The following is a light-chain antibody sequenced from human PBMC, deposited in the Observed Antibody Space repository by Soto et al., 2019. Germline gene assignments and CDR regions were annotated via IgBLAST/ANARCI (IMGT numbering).Light chain of an antibody. V-gene: IGLV2-23*01. CDR2: EGS. CDR1: SRDVGNYNL. CDR3: CSYAGSSTFV. J-gene: IGLJ1*01. Sequence: QSVLTQPASVSGSPGQSITISCTGTSRDVGNYNLVSWYQQHPGKAPKLMIYEGSKRPSGISNRFSGSKSGNTASLTISGLQAEDEADYYCCSYAGSSTFVFGPGTKVTVL.